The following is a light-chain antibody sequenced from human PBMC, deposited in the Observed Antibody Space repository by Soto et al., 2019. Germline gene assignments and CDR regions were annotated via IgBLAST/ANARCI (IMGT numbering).Light chain of an antibody. CDR1: YSNIGRNP. CDR2: TDD. V-gene: IGLV1-47*02. Sequence: QSVLTQPPSASGTPGQRVTISCSGSYSNIGRNPVYWYQQVPGTAPKLLFYTDDQRPSGVPDRFSASKSGTSASLAISGLRSEDEADYYCATWDDSLTGPVFGGGTKVTVL. J-gene: IGLJ3*02. CDR3: ATWDDSLTGPV.